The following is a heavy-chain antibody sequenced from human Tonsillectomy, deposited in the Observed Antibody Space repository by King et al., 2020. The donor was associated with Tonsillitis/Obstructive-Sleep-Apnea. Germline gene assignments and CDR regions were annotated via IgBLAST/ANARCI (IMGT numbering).Heavy chain of an antibody. CDR2: INTNTGNP. D-gene: IGHD3-22*01. Sequence: QLVQSGSELKKPGASVKVSCKASGYTFTDYAINWVRQAPGQGLEWMGWINTNTGNPTYAQGFTGRFVFSLDTSVSTAYLQISSLKAEDTGVYYCAVWGLYDTSGYYPCVFHMGGQGTIVTVSS. V-gene: IGHV7-4-1*02. J-gene: IGHJ3*02. CDR3: AVWGLYDTSGYYPCVFHM. CDR1: GYTFTDYA.